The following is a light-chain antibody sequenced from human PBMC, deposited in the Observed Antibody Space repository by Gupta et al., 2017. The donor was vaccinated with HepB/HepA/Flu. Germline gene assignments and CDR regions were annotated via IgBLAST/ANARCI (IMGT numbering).Light chain of an antibody. J-gene: IGKJ1*01. CDR1: QSISSW. CDR2: KAS. CDR3: QQYNDYSWT. V-gene: IGKV1-5*03. Sequence: DIQMTQSPSTLSASVGDRVTITCRATQSISSWLAWYQQKPGKAPKVLIYKASNLESGVPSRFSGSGSGTEFTLTISSLQPEDFATYYCQQYNDYSWTFGQGTKVEI.